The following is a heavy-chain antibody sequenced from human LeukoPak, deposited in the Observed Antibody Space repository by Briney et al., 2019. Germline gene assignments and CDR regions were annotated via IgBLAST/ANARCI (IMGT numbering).Heavy chain of an antibody. V-gene: IGHV4-61*01. CDR3: ARHRLRAGFDY. CDR2: IYYSGST. CDR1: GGSISSGSYY. Sequence: SQTLSLTCTVSGGSISSGSYYWSWIRQPPGKGLEWIGYIYYSGSTNYNPSLKSRVTISVDTSKNQFSLKLSSVTAADTAVYYCARHRLRAGFDYWGQGTLVTVSS. J-gene: IGHJ4*02.